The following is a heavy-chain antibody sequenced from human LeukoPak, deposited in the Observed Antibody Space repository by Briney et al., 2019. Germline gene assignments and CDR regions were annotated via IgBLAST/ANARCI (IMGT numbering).Heavy chain of an antibody. J-gene: IGHJ4*02. CDR3: ARKMTRVISSPFDY. CDR1: GFTFSTYA. V-gene: IGHV3-23*01. Sequence: GGSLRLSCAASGFTFSTYAMSWVRQAPGKGLEWVSGISDPGGATYYADSVKGRFTISRDNSKNTLYLQMNSLRAEDTALYYCARKMTRVISSPFDYWGQGTLVTVSS. D-gene: IGHD4-23*01. CDR2: ISDPGGAT.